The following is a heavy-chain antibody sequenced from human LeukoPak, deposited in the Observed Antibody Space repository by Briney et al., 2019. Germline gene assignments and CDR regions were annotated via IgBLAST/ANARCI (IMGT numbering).Heavy chain of an antibody. V-gene: IGHV1-2*02. J-gene: IGHJ4*02. D-gene: IGHD5-18*01. Sequence: ASVKVSCKASGYTFIDYYVHWVRQAPGQGLEWMGWINPNTGDTNYAQKFQGRVTMTTDTSISTAYMELSRLRSDDTAMYYCARGEYRYGNDYWGQGPLVTVSS. CDR1: GYTFIDYY. CDR3: ARGEYRYGNDY. CDR2: INPNTGDT.